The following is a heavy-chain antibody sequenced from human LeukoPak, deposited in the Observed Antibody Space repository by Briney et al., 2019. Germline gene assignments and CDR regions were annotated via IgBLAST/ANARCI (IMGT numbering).Heavy chain of an antibody. D-gene: IGHD3-10*01. J-gene: IGHJ4*02. CDR3: ARSPYGSGSYPNPDY. CDR1: GGSISSSSYY. Sequence: PSETLSLTCTVSGGSISSSSYYWGWIRQPPVKALVWIGSIYYSGSTCYNPSLKSRVTISVDTSKNQFSLKLSSVTAADTAVYYCARSPYGSGSYPNPDYWGQGTLVTVSS. V-gene: IGHV4-39*01. CDR2: IYYSGST.